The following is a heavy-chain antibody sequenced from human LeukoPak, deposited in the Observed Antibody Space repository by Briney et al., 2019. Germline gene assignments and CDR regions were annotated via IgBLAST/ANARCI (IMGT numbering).Heavy chain of an antibody. J-gene: IGHJ4*02. CDR2: MSWDGGST. Sequence: PGGYLRLSCTTSGFIFSSYWMSWVRQAPGKGLEWVSLMSWDGGSTYYADSVKGRFTISRDNSKNSLYLQMNSLRAEDTALYYCALGGSHSSGWYVWEMAGDYWGQGTLVTVSS. CDR1: GFIFSSYW. D-gene: IGHD6-19*01. CDR3: ALGGSHSSGWYVWEMAGDY. V-gene: IGHV3-43D*03.